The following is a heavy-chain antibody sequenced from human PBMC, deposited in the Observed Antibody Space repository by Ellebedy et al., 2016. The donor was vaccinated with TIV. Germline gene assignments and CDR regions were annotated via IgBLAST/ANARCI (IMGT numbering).Heavy chain of an antibody. Sequence: MPSETLSLTCSVSNYSISSGNYYWAWIRQPPGKDLEWIGSIHHGGYTYNNPSLQSRVTMSIDTSENHFSLKLTSVTAADTAVYYCARWTSGGSCCANFDPWGQGTLVSVSS. D-gene: IGHD1-26*01. CDR1: NYSISSGNYY. CDR3: ARWTSGGSCCANFDP. J-gene: IGHJ5*02. V-gene: IGHV4-38-2*02. CDR2: IHHGGYT.